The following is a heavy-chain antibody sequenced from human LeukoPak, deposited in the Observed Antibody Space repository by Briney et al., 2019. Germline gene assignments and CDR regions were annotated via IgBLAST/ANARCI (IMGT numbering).Heavy chain of an antibody. V-gene: IGHV4-59*01. D-gene: IGHD3-9*01. J-gene: IGHJ3*02. CDR1: GCSISSYY. CDR3: ARTRYFDWLLGAFDI. CDR2: IYYSGST. Sequence: SETLSLTCTVSGCSISSYYWSWIRQPPGKGREWIGYIYYSGSTNYNPSLKSRVTISVDTSKNQFSLKLSSVTAADTAVYYCARTRYFDWLLGAFDIWGQGTMITVSS.